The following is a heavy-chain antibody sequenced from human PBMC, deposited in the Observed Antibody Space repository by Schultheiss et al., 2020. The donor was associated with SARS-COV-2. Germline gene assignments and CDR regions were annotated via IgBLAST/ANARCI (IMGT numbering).Heavy chain of an antibody. CDR1: GFTFSSYA. D-gene: IGHD2-15*01. CDR2: ISSSGSTI. J-gene: IGHJ3*02. CDR3: ARDRYCSGGSCRAHDAFDI. Sequence: GGSLRLSCAASGFTFSSYAMHWVRQAPGKGLEWVSYISSSGSTIYYADSVKGRFTISRDNAKNSLYLQMNSLRAEDTAVYYCARDRYCSGGSCRAHDAFDIWGQGTMVTVSS. V-gene: IGHV3-48*04.